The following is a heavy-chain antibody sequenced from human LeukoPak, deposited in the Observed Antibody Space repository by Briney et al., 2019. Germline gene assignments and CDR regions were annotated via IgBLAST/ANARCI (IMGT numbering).Heavy chain of an antibody. V-gene: IGHV1-69*05. CDR1: GGTFSSYA. D-gene: IGHD3-22*01. CDR2: IVPFFGTA. Sequence: ASVKVSCKASGGTFSSYAISWVRQAPGQGLEWMGGIVPFFGTANYAQKFQGRVTITTDESTSTAYMELSSLKSEDTAVYYCASTLSYDYYDSSGYYLSPFDYWGQGTLVTVSS. J-gene: IGHJ4*02. CDR3: ASTLSYDYYDSSGYYLSPFDY.